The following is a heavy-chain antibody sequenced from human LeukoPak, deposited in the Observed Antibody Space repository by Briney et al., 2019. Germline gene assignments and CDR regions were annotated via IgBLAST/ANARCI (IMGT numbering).Heavy chain of an antibody. J-gene: IGHJ5*02. V-gene: IGHV1-8*03. CDR2: MNPNSGNT. CDR1: GYTFTSYD. Sequence: VASVKVSCKASGYTFTSYDINWVRQATGQGLEWMGWMNPNSGNTGYAQKFQGGVTVTRNTSISTAYMELSSLRSEDTAVYYCARGRGSSWYRWFDPWGQGTLVTVSS. D-gene: IGHD6-13*01. CDR3: ARGRGSSWYRWFDP.